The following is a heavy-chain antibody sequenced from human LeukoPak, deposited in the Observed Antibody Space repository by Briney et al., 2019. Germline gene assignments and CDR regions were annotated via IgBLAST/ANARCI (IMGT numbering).Heavy chain of an antibody. CDR2: IYYSGST. CDR1: GGSISSYY. D-gene: IGHD6-19*01. V-gene: IGHV4-59*08. J-gene: IGHJ5*02. Sequence: SETLSLTCTVSGGSISSYYWSWIRQPPGKGLEWIGYIYYSGSTNYNPSLKSRVTISVDTSKNQFSLKLSSVTAVDTAVYYCARHSVAGWFWFDPWGQGTLVTVSS. CDR3: ARHSVAGWFWFDP.